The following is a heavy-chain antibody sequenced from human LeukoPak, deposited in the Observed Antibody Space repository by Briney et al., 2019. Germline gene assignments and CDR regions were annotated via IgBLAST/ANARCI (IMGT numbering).Heavy chain of an antibody. D-gene: IGHD3-22*01. CDR1: GGSISSGGYY. CDR3: ARGYYSSGYFDY. V-gene: IGHV4-31*03. CDR2: IYDSGST. Sequence: KPSETLSLTCTVSGGSISSGGYYWSWIRQHPGKGLEWIGYIYDSGSTYYNPSLRSRVTMSVDTSKNQFSLNLSSVTAADTAVYYSARGYYSSGYFDYWGQGTLVTVSS. J-gene: IGHJ4*02.